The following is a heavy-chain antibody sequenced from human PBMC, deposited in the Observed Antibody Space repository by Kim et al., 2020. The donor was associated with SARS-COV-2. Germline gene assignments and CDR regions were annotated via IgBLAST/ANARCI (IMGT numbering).Heavy chain of an antibody. CDR3: VRGGSCSSVICGYWFDP. J-gene: IGHJ5*02. Sequence: GGSLRLSCSASGFTFSNYGMHWVRQAPGKGLVYVSGISNKGVTNYDASVKGRLVMPIDNAKNKLYLQMSDLRVEDTAVYYCVRGGSCSSVICGYWFDPWGQGTLVTVSS. CDR2: ISNKGVT. V-gene: IGHV3-64D*06. CDR1: GFTFSNYG. D-gene: IGHD2-2*01.